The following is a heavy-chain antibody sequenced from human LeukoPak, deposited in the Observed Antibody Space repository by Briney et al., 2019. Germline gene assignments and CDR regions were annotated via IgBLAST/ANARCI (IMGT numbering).Heavy chain of an antibody. V-gene: IGHV4-61*05. CDR2: IYYSGST. CDR3: ARLYYDINTPAHNWFDP. Sequence: SETLSLTCTVFGDSIGSSSYNWGWIRQPPGKGLEWIGYIYYSGSTNYNPSLKSRVTISVDTSKNQFSLKLSSVTAADTAVYYCARLYYDINTPAHNWFDPWGQGTLVTVSS. D-gene: IGHD3-22*01. J-gene: IGHJ5*02. CDR1: GDSIGSSSYN.